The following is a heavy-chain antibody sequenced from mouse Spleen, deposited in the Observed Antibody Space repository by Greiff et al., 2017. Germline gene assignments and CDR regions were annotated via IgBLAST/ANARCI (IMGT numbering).Heavy chain of an antibody. D-gene: IGHD1-2*01. CDR2: IYPGDGDT. Sequence: VQRVESGPELVKPGASVKISCKASGYAFSSSWMNWVKQRPGKGLEWIGRIYPGDGDTNYNGKFKGKATLTADKSSSTAYMQLSSLTSEDSAVYFCARAITTATSAYWGQGTLVTVSA. J-gene: IGHJ3*01. CDR3: ARAITTATSAY. CDR1: GYAFSSSW. V-gene: IGHV1-82*01.